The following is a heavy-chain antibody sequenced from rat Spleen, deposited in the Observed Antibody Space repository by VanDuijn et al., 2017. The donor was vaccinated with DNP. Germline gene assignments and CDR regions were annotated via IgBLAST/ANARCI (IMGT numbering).Heavy chain of an antibody. J-gene: IGHJ2*01. CDR3: ARHRAIAAIWDY. V-gene: IGHV5S13*01. D-gene: IGHD1-2*01. CDR2: ITTGGGHT. Sequence: EVQLVESGGGLVQPGRSLKLSCAASGFTFSDYGMAWVRQVPSKCLEWVASITTGGGHTYYRDSVKGRFTISRDNAKNTQYLRMDSLRYEETSTYYCARHRAIAAIWDYWGQGVMVTVSS. CDR1: GFTFSDYG.